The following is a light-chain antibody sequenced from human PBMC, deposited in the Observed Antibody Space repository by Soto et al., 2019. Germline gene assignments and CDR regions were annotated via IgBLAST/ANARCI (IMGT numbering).Light chain of an antibody. CDR3: QQRSNWPPLT. CDR1: QSVSSSY. CDR2: GAS. Sequence: EIVLTQSPCTLSLSTGERATLSCRASQSVSSSYLAWYQQKPGQAPRLLIYGASSRATGIPDRFSGSGSGTNFTLTISSLEPEDFAVHYCQQRSNWPPLTFGGGTKVDIK. V-gene: IGKV3D-20*02. J-gene: IGKJ4*01.